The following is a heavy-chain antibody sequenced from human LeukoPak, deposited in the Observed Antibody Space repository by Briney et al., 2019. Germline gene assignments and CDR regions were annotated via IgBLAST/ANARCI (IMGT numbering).Heavy chain of an antibody. D-gene: IGHD3-22*01. CDR3: ARDLSDYYHSSGYYYLSY. CDR2: IKQDGSEK. CDR1: GFTFSSYW. J-gene: IGHJ4*02. Sequence: GGSLRLSCAASGFTFSSYWMSWVRQAPGKGLEWVANIKQDGSEKYYVDSVKGRFTISRANAKNSLYLQMDSLRAEDTAVYYCARDLSDYYHSSGYYYLSYWGQGTLVTVSS. V-gene: IGHV3-7*01.